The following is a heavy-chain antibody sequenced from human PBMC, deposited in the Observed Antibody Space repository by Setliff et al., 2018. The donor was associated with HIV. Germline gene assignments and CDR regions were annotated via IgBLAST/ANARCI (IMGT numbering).Heavy chain of an antibody. V-gene: IGHV1-18*01. D-gene: IGHD6-19*01. CDR3: ARDPQDTRGWYIYYFDY. Sequence: ALVKVSCKASGYTLSTYGISWVRQAPGQGLEWMGWISAHSGYAKSAQKFQGRVTMDTDTSTNTAYMELKSLRSDDTAVYYCARDPQDTRGWYIYYFDYWGQGTLVTVSS. CDR2: ISAHSGYA. CDR1: GYTLSTYG. J-gene: IGHJ4*02.